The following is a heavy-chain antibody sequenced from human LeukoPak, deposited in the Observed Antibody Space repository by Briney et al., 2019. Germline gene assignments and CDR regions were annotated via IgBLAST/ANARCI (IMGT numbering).Heavy chain of an antibody. CDR3: ASSSGWPGAFDI. D-gene: IGHD6-19*01. J-gene: IGHJ3*02. V-gene: IGHV3-23*01. Sequence: GGSLRLSCAASGFTFSSYSMNWVRQAPGKGLEWVSAISGSGGSTYYADSVKGRFTISRDNSKNTLYLQMNSLRAEDTAVYYCASSSGWPGAFDIWGQGTMVTVSS. CDR2: ISGSGGST. CDR1: GFTFSSYS.